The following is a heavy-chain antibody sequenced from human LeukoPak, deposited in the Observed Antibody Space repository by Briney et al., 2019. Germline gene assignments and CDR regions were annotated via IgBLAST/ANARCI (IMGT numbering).Heavy chain of an antibody. CDR1: GGSISTYH. CDR2: IYYSGST. D-gene: IGHD1-26*01. Sequence: SETLSLTCTVSGGSISTYHWGWIRQPPGKGLEWIGYIYYSGSTNYNPSLKSRVTISVDTSKNQFSLKLSSVTAADTAVYYCARVIPSIVGGAECDPWGQGTLVTVSS. V-gene: IGHV4-59*01. J-gene: IGHJ5*02. CDR3: ARVIPSIVGGAECDP.